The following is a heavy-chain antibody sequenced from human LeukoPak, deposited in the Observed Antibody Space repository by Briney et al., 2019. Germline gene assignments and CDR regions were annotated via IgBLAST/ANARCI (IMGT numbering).Heavy chain of an antibody. J-gene: IGHJ3*01. D-gene: IGHD3-10*01. Sequence: GGSLRLSCAASGFTFSSYWMSWVRQAPGKGLEWVANIKQDGSEKYYVDSVKGRFTISRDNDKNSLYLQMNSLRAEDTAVYYCARGGLVRGSLNSLTGFDFWGQGTMVTVSS. CDR2: IKQDGSEK. CDR1: GFTFSSYW. CDR3: ARGGLVRGSLNSLTGFDF. V-gene: IGHV3-7*01.